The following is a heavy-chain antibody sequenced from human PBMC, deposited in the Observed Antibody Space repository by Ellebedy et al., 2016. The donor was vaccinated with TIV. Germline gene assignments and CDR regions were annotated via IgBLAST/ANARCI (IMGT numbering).Heavy chain of an antibody. D-gene: IGHD3-3*01. Sequence: GESLKISCAASGFTFSSYAMSWVRQAPGKGLEWVSAISGSGGSTYYADSVKGRFTISRDNSKNTLYLQMNSLRAEDTAVYYCAKPLRFLEWLSPFDYWGQGTLVTVSS. V-gene: IGHV3-23*01. CDR2: ISGSGGST. CDR3: AKPLRFLEWLSPFDY. J-gene: IGHJ4*02. CDR1: GFTFSSYA.